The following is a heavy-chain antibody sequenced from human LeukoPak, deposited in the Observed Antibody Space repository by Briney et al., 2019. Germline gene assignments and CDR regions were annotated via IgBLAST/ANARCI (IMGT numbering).Heavy chain of an antibody. D-gene: IGHD3-16*01. J-gene: IGHJ4*02. V-gene: IGHV3-7*01. CDR3: ARDGFDEGIYFDY. CDR2: IKQDGSEK. Sequence: GGSLRLFCAASGFTFSSHWMSWVRQAPGKGLEWVANIKQDGSEKYYVDSVKGRFTISRDNAKNSLYLQMNSLRAEDTAVYYCARDGFDEGIYFDYWGQGTLVTVSS. CDR1: GFTFSSHW.